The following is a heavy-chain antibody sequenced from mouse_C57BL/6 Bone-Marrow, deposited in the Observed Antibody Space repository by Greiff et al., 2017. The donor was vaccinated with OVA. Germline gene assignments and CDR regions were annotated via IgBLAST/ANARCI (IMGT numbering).Heavy chain of an antibody. CDR3: AREGFHYYGSSPFDY. CDR2: IHPNSGST. CDR1: GYTFTSYW. D-gene: IGHD1-1*01. V-gene: IGHV1-64*01. Sequence: QVHVKQPGAELVKPGASVKLSCKASGYTFTSYWMHWVKQRPGQGLEWIGMIHPNSGSTNYNEKFKSKATLTVDKSSSTAYMQLSSLTSEDSAVYYCAREGFHYYGSSPFDYWGQGTTLTVSS. J-gene: IGHJ2*01.